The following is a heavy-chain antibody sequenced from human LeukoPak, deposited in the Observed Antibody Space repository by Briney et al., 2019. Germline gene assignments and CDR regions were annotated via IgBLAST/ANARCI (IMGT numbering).Heavy chain of an antibody. CDR2: IFPSGGEI. J-gene: IGHJ4*02. Sequence: GGSLRLSCAASGFTFSTFAMIWVRQPPGKGLEWVSSIFPSGGEIHYADSVRGRFTIPRDNSKSTLSLQMNSLRAEDTAIYYCATYRQVLLPFESWGQGTLVTVSS. CDR1: GFTFSTFA. D-gene: IGHD2-8*02. V-gene: IGHV3-23*01. CDR3: ATYRQVLLPFES.